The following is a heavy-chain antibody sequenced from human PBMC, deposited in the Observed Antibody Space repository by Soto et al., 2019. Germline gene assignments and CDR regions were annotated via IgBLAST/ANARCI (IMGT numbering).Heavy chain of an antibody. D-gene: IGHD1-1*01. V-gene: IGHV4-34*02. CDR2: INQSGST. CDR3: ARRFSGTGRYFDY. CDR1: GASFSGYY. J-gene: IGHJ4*02. Sequence: QVQLQQWGAGLLKPSETLSLSCAVYGASFSGYYWNWIRQSPGKGLAGIGEINQSGSTNYSPSHKTRVTVSVDTSKKQISLRLSSVTAADAAVYYCARRFSGTGRYFDYWGQGTLVTVSS.